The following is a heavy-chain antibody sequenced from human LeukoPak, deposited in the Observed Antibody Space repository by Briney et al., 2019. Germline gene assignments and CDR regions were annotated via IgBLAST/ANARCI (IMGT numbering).Heavy chain of an antibody. V-gene: IGHV3-21*01. CDR3: ARDSYSSGWFPVGGNY. Sequence: PGGSLRLSCAASGFTFSSYSMNWVRQAPGKGLEWVSSISSSSSYIYYADSVKGRFTISRDNAKNSLYLQMNSLRAEDTAVYYCARDSYSSGWFPVGGNYWGQGTLVTVSS. J-gene: IGHJ4*02. D-gene: IGHD6-19*01. CDR1: GFTFSSYS. CDR2: ISSSSSYI.